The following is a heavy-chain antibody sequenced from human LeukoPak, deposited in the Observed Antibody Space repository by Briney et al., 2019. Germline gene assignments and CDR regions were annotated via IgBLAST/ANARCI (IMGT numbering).Heavy chain of an antibody. CDR1: GYTFTGYY. V-gene: IGHV1-2*02. CDR2: INPNRGGP. J-gene: IGHJ3*02. Sequence: GASVNVSCKASGYTFTGYYMHWVRQAPGQGLEWMGWINPNRGGPNYAQQFQGRVTMTRDTSISTAYMELSRLRSDDTAVYYCARVLQYCSGGSCYSGVVRAFDIWGQGKTLTVSS. CDR3: ARVLQYCSGGSCYSGVVRAFDI. D-gene: IGHD2-15*01.